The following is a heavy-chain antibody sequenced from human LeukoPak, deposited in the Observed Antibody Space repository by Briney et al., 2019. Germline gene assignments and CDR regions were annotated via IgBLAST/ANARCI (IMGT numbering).Heavy chain of an antibody. CDR2: IIPIFGTA. V-gene: IGHV1-69*05. CDR3: AIDRSLPAASYFDY. Sequence: ASVKVSCKASGGTFSSYAISWVRQAPGQGLEWMGGIIPIFGTANYAQKFQGRVTITTDESTSTAYMELSSLRSEDTAVYYCAIDRSLPAASYFDYWGQGTLVTVSS. J-gene: IGHJ4*02. CDR1: GGTFSSYA. D-gene: IGHD2-2*01.